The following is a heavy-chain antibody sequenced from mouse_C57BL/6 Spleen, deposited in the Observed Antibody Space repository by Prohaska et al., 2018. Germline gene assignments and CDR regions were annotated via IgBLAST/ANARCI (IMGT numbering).Heavy chain of an antibody. CDR3: AREVGLLRRGYFDV. Sequence: QVQLQQPGAELVRPGTSVKLSCKASGYTFTSYWMHWVKQRPGQGLEWIGVIDPSDSYTNYNQKFKGKATLTVDTSSSTAYMQLSSLTSEDSAVYYCAREVGLLRRGYFDVWGTGTTVTVSS. J-gene: IGHJ1*03. CDR1: GYTFTSYW. CDR2: IDPSDSYT. D-gene: IGHD2-3*01. V-gene: IGHV1-59*01.